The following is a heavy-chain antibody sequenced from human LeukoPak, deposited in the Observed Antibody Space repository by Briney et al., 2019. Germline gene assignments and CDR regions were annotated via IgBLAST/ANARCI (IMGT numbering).Heavy chain of an antibody. CDR3: AREQSNSGSYSVDY. J-gene: IGHJ4*02. D-gene: IGHD1-26*01. Sequence: GGSLRLSCAASGFTFSSYAMSWVRQAPGKGLEWVSYISSSGSTIYYADSVKGRFTISRDNAKNSLYLQMNSLRAEDTAVYYCAREQSNSGSYSVDYWGQGTLVSVSS. V-gene: IGHV3-48*03. CDR1: GFTFSSYA. CDR2: ISSSGSTI.